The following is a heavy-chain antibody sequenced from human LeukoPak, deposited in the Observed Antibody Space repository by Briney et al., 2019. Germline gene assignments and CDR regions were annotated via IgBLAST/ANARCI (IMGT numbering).Heavy chain of an antibody. V-gene: IGHV3-11*01. J-gene: IGHJ4*02. CDR2: ISSSGSTI. Sequence: GGSLRLSCAASGFTFSDYYMSWIRQAPGKGLEWVSCISSSGSTIYYADSVKGRFTISRDNAKNSLYLQMNSLRAEDTAVYYCERGTTVTTLSHNPDWGQGTLVTVSS. CDR1: GFTFSDYY. CDR3: ERGTTVTTLSHNPD. D-gene: IGHD4-17*01.